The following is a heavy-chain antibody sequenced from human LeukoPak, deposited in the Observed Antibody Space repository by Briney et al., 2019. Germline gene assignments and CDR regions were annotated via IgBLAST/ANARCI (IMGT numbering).Heavy chain of an antibody. J-gene: IGHJ4*02. CDR2: IYYSGST. CDR1: GDSISNYY. V-gene: IGHV4-59*08. D-gene: IGHD2-21*01. CDR3: ARPPLLDY. Sequence: SETLSLTCTVSGDSISNYYWSWIRQPPGKGLEWIGYIYYSGSTNYNPSHKSRVTISLDTSKNQFSLKLTSVTAADTAVYYCARPPLLDYWGQGTLVTVSS.